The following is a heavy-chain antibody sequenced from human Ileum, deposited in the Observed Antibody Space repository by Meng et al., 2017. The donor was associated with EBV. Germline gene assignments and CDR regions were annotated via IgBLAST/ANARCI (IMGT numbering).Heavy chain of an antibody. D-gene: IGHD2-21*02. Sequence: VQLQGSGPGLVKPSETLSLTCSVSNGSVRSYGYYWTWIRQPPGKGLEWIGYMSYTGSTNYKSTLKSRVTISVDKSKNQFSLKLSSVTAADTAVYYCARERGGGDRGIQWGQGTLVTVSS. J-gene: IGHJ4*02. V-gene: IGHV4-61*08. CDR3: ARERGGGDRGIQ. CDR2: MSYTGST. CDR1: NGSVRSYGYY.